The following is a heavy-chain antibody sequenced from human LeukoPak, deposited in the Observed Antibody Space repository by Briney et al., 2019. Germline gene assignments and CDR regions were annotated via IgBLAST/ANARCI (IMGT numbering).Heavy chain of an antibody. CDR1: GFTVSSNY. D-gene: IGHD4-17*01. Sequence: PGRCLRLSCAASGFTVSSNYMSWVRQAPGKGLEWVSVIYSGVSTYYADSVKGRFTISRDNSKNTLYLQMNSLRAEDTAVYYCAREGPRGGLYGDYVRSFDYWGQGTLVTVSS. J-gene: IGHJ4*02. V-gene: IGHV3-66*01. CDR3: AREGPRGGLYGDYVRSFDY. CDR2: IYSGVST.